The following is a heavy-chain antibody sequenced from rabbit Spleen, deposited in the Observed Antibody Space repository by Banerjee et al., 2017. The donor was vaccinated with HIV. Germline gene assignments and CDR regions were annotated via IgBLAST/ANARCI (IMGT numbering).Heavy chain of an antibody. CDR3: ARDGTGGSYFAL. CDR2: IDPVFGIT. CDR1: GFDLSSSYD. Sequence: QEQVEESGGGLVRPEGSLTLTCKASGFDLSSSYDMCWVRQAPGKGLEWIGYIDPVFGITYYANWVNGRFSISRENAQNTVFLQMTSLTAADTATYFCARDGTGGSYFALWGQGTLVTVS. D-gene: IGHD8-1*01. J-gene: IGHJ4*01. V-gene: IGHV1S43*01.